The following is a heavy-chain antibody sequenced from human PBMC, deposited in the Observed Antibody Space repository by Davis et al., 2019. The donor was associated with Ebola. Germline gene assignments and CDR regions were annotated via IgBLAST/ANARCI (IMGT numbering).Heavy chain of an antibody. Sequence: GGSLRLSCAASGFTFSSYSMNWVRQAPGKGLEWVSVIYSGGSTYYADSVKGRFTISRHNSKNTLYLQMNSLRAEDTAVYYCARVMSRTALGDLYYYYYGMDVWGQGTTVTVSS. D-gene: IGHD1-14*01. CDR1: GFTFSSYS. CDR3: ARVMSRTALGDLYYYYYGMDV. J-gene: IGHJ6*02. V-gene: IGHV3-53*01. CDR2: IYSGGST.